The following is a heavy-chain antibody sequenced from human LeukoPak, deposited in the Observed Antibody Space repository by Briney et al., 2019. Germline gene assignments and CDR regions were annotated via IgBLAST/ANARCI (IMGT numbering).Heavy chain of an antibody. D-gene: IGHD3-10*01. CDR1: GYTFTSYY. CDR3: ARDYYGSGSYHNWFDP. J-gene: IGHJ5*02. Sequence: GASVKVSCKASGYTFTSYYMHWVRQAPGQGLEWMGIINPSGGSTSYAQKFQGRVTMPRDTSTSTVYMELSSLRSEDTAVYYCARDYYGSGSYHNWFDPWGQGTLVTVSS. V-gene: IGHV1-46*01. CDR2: INPSGGST.